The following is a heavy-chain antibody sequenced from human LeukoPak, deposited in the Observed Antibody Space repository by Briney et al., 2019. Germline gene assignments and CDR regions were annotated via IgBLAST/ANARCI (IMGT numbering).Heavy chain of an antibody. D-gene: IGHD6-19*01. J-gene: IGHJ5*02. V-gene: IGHV4-4*07. Sequence: PSETLSLTCTVSGGSISSYYWSWIRQPAGKGLEWIGRIYTSGSTNYNPSLKSRVTMSVDTSKNQFSLKLSSVTAADTAVYYCAREVHGGIVVAGIWAWFDPWGQGTLVNVSS. CDR1: GGSISSYY. CDR2: IYTSGST. CDR3: AREVHGGIVVAGIWAWFDP.